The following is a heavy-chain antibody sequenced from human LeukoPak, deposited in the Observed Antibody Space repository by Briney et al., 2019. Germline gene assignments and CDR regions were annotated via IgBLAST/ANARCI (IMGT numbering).Heavy chain of an antibody. D-gene: IGHD1-26*01. CDR1: GGSFSGYY. J-gene: IGHJ6*03. CDR3: ASQGHHGKIVGTTLSYFYMDV. Sequence: PSETLSLTCAVDGGSFSGYYWSWIRQPPGKGLEWIGEINHSGSTNYNLSLKSRVTISVDTSKNQFSLKLSSVTAADTAFYYCASQGHHGKIVGTTLSYFYMDVWGKGTTVTVSS. CDR2: INHSGST. V-gene: IGHV4-34*01.